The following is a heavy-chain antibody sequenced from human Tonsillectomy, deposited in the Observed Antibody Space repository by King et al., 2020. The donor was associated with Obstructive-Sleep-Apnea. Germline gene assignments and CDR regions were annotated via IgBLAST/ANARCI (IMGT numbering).Heavy chain of an antibody. D-gene: IGHD2-15*01. Sequence: VQLVESGGGVVQPGRSLRLSCAASGFTFSSYGMHWVRQAPGKGLEWVAVISYDGSNKYYADSVKGRFTISRDNSKNTLYLQMNSLRAEDTAVYYCAKDLGVVAATLPFGDGKDVWGQGTTVTVSS. J-gene: IGHJ6*02. CDR1: GFTFSSYG. V-gene: IGHV3-30*18. CDR2: ISYDGSNK. CDR3: AKDLGVVAATLPFGDGKDV.